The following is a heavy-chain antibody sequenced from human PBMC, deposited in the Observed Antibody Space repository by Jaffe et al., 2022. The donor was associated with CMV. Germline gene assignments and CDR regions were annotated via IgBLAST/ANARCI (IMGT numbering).Heavy chain of an antibody. J-gene: IGHJ4*02. CDR2: IKQDGSEK. CDR3: VRDRVHRDPFDY. D-gene: IGHD1-1*01. CDR1: RFAFSTFW. Sequence: EVHLVESGGGLVQPGGSLRLSCASSRFAFSTFWMSWVRLAPGKGLEWVANIKQDGSEKNYVDSVKGRFTISRDNTKNSLYLQMNSLRAEDTAVYYCVRDRVHRDPFDYWGQGTLVAVSS. V-gene: IGHV3-7*03.